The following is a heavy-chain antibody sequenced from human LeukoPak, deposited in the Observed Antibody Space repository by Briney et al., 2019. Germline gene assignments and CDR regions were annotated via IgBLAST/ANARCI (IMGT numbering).Heavy chain of an antibody. CDR1: GGSISSYY. D-gene: IGHD3-9*01. Sequence: SETLSLTCTVSGGSISSYYWSWIRQPPGKGLEWIGEINHSGSTNYNPSLKSRVTISVDTSKNQFSLKLSSVTAADTAVYYCARASRKYYDILTGFHATRTFDYWGQGTLVTVSS. CDR2: INHSGST. V-gene: IGHV4-34*01. CDR3: ARASRKYYDILTGFHATRTFDY. J-gene: IGHJ4*02.